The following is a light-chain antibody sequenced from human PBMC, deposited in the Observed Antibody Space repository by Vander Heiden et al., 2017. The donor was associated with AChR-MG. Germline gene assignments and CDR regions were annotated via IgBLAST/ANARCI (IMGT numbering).Light chain of an antibody. CDR1: TLEDKY. Sequence: SYELTQPPSVSVSPGQTASITCSEDTLEDKYISWYQQKPGRSPVLVLYQDTKRPSGIPERFSGSNSGNTATLTISGTQAIDEADYYCQTWDNYTVVFGGGTQLTVL. J-gene: IGLJ2*01. CDR3: QTWDNYTVV. V-gene: IGLV3-1*01. CDR2: QDT.